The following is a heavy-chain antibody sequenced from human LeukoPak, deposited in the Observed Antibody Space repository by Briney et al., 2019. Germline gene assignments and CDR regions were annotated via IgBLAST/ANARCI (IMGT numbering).Heavy chain of an antibody. CDR1: GYSISSGYY. V-gene: IGHV4-38-2*02. CDR3: ARDTLPAAMRSWFDP. J-gene: IGHJ5*02. CDR2: IYHSGST. D-gene: IGHD2-2*01. Sequence: SETLSLTCAVSGYSISSGYYWGWIRQPPGKELEGIGRIYHSGSTYYNPSLKSRVTISVDTSKHQFSLKLSSVTDADTAVYYCARDTLPAAMRSWFDPWGQGTLVTVSS.